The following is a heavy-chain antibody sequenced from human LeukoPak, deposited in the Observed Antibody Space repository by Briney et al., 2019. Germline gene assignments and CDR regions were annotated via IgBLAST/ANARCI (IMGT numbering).Heavy chain of an antibody. J-gene: IGHJ4*02. CDR3: ARAHSAAPAFDY. CDR1: GFTFSSYS. CDR2: ISSSSSYI. V-gene: IGHV3-21*01. Sequence: GGSLRLSCAASGFTFSSYSMNRVRQAPGKGLEWVSSISSSSSYIYYADSVKGRFTISRDNAKNSLYLQMNSLRAEDTAVYYCARAHSAAPAFDYWGQGTLVIVSS. D-gene: IGHD6-25*01.